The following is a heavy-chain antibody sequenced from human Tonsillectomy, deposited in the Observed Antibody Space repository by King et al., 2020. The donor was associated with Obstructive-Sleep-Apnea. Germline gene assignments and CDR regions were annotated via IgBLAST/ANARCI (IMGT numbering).Heavy chain of an antibody. V-gene: IGHV3-30*18. D-gene: IGHD6-19*01. CDR2: ISYDGSNK. Sequence: VQLVESGGGVVQPGRSLRLSCAASGFTFSSYGMHWVRQAPGKGLEWVAVISYDGSNKYYADSVKGRFTISRDNSKNTLYLQMNSLRVEDTAVYYCAKGQGIAVAGKWIVETYFDYWGQGTLGTVSS. CDR3: AKGQGIAVAGKWIVETYFDY. CDR1: GFTFSSYG. J-gene: IGHJ4*02.